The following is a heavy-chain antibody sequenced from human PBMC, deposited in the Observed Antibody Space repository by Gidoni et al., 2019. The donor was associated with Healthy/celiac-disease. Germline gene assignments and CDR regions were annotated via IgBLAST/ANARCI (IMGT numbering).Heavy chain of an antibody. D-gene: IGHD3-10*01. CDR2: ISYDGSNK. J-gene: IGHJ3*02. Sequence: QVQLVASGGGVVQPGRSLRPPCAASGITFSRSAMHWVRQAPGKGLEGVAVISYDGSNKYYADSVKGRFTISRDNSKNTLYLQMNSLRAEDTAVYYCARDPGVLWFGELLAGDAFDIWGQGTMVTVSS. V-gene: IGHV3-30-3*01. CDR3: ARDPGVLWFGELLAGDAFDI. CDR1: GITFSRSA.